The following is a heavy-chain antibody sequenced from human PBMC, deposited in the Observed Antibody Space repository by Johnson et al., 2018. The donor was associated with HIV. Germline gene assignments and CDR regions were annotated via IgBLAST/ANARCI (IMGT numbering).Heavy chain of an antibody. CDR1: GFTFDDYG. D-gene: IGHD2-15*01. J-gene: IGHJ3*01. Sequence: QVQLVESGGGVVRPGGSLRLSCAASGFTFDDYGMSWVRQAPGKGLEWVAVISYGGNKQYYVDSVEGRFTITRDNSKNTLYLQMNSRRAEDTAAYYCSSAIPGRYSLDGFDFVGRGTMVTVSS. CDR3: SSAIPGRYSLDGFDF. CDR2: ISYGGNKQ. V-gene: IGHV3-30*03.